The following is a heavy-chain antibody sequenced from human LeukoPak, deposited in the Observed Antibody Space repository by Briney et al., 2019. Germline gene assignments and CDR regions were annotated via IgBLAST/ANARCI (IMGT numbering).Heavy chain of an antibody. D-gene: IGHD3-22*01. CDR3: ARDLRISGGYYRVSHYFDY. CDR1: GGTFSTHG. Sequence: SVKVSCKASGGTFSTHGINWVRQAPGQGLEWMGRIVPILGVANYAQNFQGRVTITADRSTSTAYMELRSLTSADTALYYCARDLRISGGYYRVSHYFDYWGQGSLVTVSS. J-gene: IGHJ4*02. CDR2: IVPILGVA. V-gene: IGHV1-69*04.